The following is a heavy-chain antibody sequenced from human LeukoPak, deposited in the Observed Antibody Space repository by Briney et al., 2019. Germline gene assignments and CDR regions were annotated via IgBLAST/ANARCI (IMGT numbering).Heavy chain of an antibody. CDR3: AARYYYDSSGYYGD. J-gene: IGHJ4*02. CDR2: ISSSGSTI. V-gene: IGHV3-48*04. D-gene: IGHD3-22*01. CDR1: GFTFSSYW. Sequence: DPGGSVRLSCAASGFTFSSYWMNWVRQAPGKGLEWVSYISSSGSTIYYADSVKGRFTISRDNAKNSLYLRMNSLRAEDTAVYYCAARYYYDSSGYYGDWGQGTLVTVSS.